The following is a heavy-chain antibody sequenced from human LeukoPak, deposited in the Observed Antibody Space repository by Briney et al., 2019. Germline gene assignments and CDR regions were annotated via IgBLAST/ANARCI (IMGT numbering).Heavy chain of an antibody. CDR2: ISSSSSTI. CDR3: ARDELMYYDFWSGYFQFDY. J-gene: IGHJ4*02. CDR1: GFTFSSYE. Sequence: GGSLRLSCAASGFTFSSYEMNWVRQAPGKGLEWVSYISSSSSTIYYADSVKGRFTISRDNAKNSLYLQMNSLRAEDTAVYYCARDELMYYDFWSGYFQFDYWGQGTLVTVSS. D-gene: IGHD3-3*01. V-gene: IGHV3-48*01.